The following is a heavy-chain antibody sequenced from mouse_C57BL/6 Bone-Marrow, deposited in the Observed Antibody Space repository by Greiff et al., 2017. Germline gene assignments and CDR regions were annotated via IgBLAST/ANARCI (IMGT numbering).Heavy chain of an antibody. V-gene: IGHV5-6*01. Sequence: EVKLMESGGDLVKPGGSLKLSCAASGFTFSSYGMSWVRQTPDKRLEWVATISSGGSYTYYPDSVKGRFTISRDNAKNTLYLQMSSLKSEDTAMYYCARQGIYYYGSSYGWFAYWGQGTLVTVSA. CDR2: ISSGGSYT. D-gene: IGHD1-1*01. CDR1: GFTFSSYG. J-gene: IGHJ3*01. CDR3: ARQGIYYYGSSYGWFAY.